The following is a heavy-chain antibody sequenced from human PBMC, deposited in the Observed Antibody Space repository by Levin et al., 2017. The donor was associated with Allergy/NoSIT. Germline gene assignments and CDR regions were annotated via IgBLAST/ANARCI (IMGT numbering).Heavy chain of an antibody. CDR3: AREGVTTGETGIDY. Sequence: GESLKISCKASGYTFTSYYMHWVRQAPGQGLEWMGIINPSGGSTSYAQKFQGRVTMTRDTSTSTVYMELSSLRSEDTAVYYCAREGVTTGETGIDYWGQGTLVTVSS. V-gene: IGHV1-46*01. CDR1: GYTFTSYY. J-gene: IGHJ4*02. CDR2: INPSGGST. D-gene: IGHD4-17*01.